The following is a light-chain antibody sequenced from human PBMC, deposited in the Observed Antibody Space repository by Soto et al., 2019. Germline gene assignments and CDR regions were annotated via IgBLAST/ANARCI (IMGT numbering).Light chain of an antibody. CDR3: QQHHSHSWT. J-gene: IGKJ1*01. Sequence: HMTQSASSLSASVGYRVTLICRASQTFNGWLASYQQKSGQAPHAIIYKASILGSGVPSRFSASSYGTEFNLTISSLHPDELSMYDGQQHHSHSWTFGQGTQVDI. CDR1: QTFNGW. V-gene: IGKV1-5*03. CDR2: KAS.